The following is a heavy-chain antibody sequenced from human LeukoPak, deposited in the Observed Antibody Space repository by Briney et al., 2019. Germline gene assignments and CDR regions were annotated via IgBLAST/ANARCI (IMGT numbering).Heavy chain of an antibody. J-gene: IGHJ6*02. CDR3: ARGKATYYYGMDV. V-gene: IGHV3-21*01. CDR2: ISSSSIYI. Sequence: PGGSLRLSCAASGFTFSSYSMNWVRQAPGKGLEWVSSISSSSIYIYYADSLKGRFTISRDNAKNSLYLQMNSLRAEDTAVYYCARGKATYYYGMDVWGQGTTVTVSS. CDR1: GFTFSSYS.